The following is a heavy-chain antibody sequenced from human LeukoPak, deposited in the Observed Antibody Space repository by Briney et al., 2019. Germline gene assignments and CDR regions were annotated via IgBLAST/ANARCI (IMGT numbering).Heavy chain of an antibody. V-gene: IGHV4-34*01. J-gene: IGHJ4*02. CDR2: INHSGST. CDR1: GGSFSGYY. CDR3: ARFPQFYGDAPDY. Sequence: SETLSLTCAVYGGSFSGYYWSWIRQPPGKGLEWIGEINHSGSTNYNPSLKSRVTISVDTSKNQFSLKLSSVTAADTAVYYCARFPQFYGDAPDYWGQGTLVTVSS. D-gene: IGHD4-17*01.